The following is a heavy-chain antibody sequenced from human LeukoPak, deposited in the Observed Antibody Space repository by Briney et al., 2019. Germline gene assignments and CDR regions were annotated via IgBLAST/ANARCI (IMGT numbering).Heavy chain of an antibody. V-gene: IGHV3-9*01. CDR2: ISWNSGSI. J-gene: IGHJ4*02. CDR3: AKDNTRWLQFSAVDY. D-gene: IGHD5-24*01. CDR1: GFTFDDYA. Sequence: GGSLRLSCAASGFTFDDYAMPWVRQAPGKGLEWVSGISWNSGSIGYADSVKGRFTISRDNAKNSLYLQMNSLRAEDTALYYCAKDNTRWLQFSAVDYWGQGTLVTVSS.